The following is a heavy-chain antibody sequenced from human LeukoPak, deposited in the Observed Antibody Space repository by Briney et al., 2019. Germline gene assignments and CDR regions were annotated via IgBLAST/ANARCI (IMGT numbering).Heavy chain of an antibody. CDR2: INPNSGGT. CDR1: GYTFTGSY. J-gene: IGHJ6*02. V-gene: IGHV1-2*02. D-gene: IGHD5/OR15-5a*01. Sequence: GASVKVSFKASGYTFTGSYMHWVRQAPGQGLEWMGWINPNSGGTNYAQKFQGRVTMTRDTSISTAYMELSRLRSDDTAVYYCARGPSPSTGMDVWGQGTTVTVSS. CDR3: ARGPSPSTGMDV.